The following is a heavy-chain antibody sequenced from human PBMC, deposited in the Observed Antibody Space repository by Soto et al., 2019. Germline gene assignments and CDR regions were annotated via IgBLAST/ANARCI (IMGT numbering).Heavy chain of an antibody. Sequence: QVHLLLQSGAEVKKPGSSVKVSCKASGGTPSNSAISWVRQAPGQGLEWMGGIIPVFGLVKYAQNFQGRVTITEDESTNTGYMELSSLRPEDTAVYYCAGGRIVVVGSRAYYGMDVWGQGTTVTVSS. V-gene: IGHV1-69*01. CDR1: GGTPSNSA. CDR3: AGGRIVVVGSRAYYGMDV. J-gene: IGHJ6*02. D-gene: IGHD3-22*01. CDR2: IIPVFGLV.